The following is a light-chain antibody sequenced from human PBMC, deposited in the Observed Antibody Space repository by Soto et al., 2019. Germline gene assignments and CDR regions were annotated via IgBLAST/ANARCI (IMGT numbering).Light chain of an antibody. Sequence: EIVLTQSPGTLSLSPGERATLSCRASQSVSSSYLAWYQQKPGQAPRLLIYGASSRATGIPDRFSGSGSGTDFTLTISRLEPEDFAVYYCQQYGSSPLTCTFGQGTKLEIK. CDR1: QSVSSSY. CDR3: QQYGSSPLTCT. V-gene: IGKV3-20*01. J-gene: IGKJ2*02. CDR2: GAS.